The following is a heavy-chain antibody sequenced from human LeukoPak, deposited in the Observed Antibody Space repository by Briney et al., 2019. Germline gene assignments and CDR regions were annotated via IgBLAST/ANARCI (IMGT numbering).Heavy chain of an antibody. CDR3: ATQFYTITIFGVVTLYYFDY. D-gene: IGHD3-3*01. J-gene: IGHJ4*02. CDR2: IYYSGST. CDR1: GGSISSSSYY. Sequence: SETLSLTCTVSGGSISSSSYYRGWIRQPPGKGLEWIGSIYYSGSTYYNPSLKSRVTISVDTSKNQFSLKLSSVTAADTAVYYCATQFYTITIFGVVTLYYFDYWGQGTLVTVSS. V-gene: IGHV4-39*01.